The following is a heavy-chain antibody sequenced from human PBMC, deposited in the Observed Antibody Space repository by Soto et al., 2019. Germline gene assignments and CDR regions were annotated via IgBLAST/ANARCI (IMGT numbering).Heavy chain of an antibody. CDR2: ISGSGGST. Sequence: EVQLLESGGGLVQPGGSLRLSCAASGFTFSSYAMSWVRQAPGKGLEWVSAISGSGGSTYYADSVKGRFTISRDNSKNTLYLQMNRLRAEDTAVYYCAKDLFSYGGVIVHWYFDLWGRGTLVTVSS. D-gene: IGHD3-16*02. J-gene: IGHJ2*01. CDR1: GFTFSSYA. V-gene: IGHV3-23*01. CDR3: AKDLFSYGGVIVHWYFDL.